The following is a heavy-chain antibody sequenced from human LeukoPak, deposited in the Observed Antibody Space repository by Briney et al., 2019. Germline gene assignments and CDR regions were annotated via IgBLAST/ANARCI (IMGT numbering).Heavy chain of an antibody. D-gene: IGHD1-26*01. Sequence: SETLSLTCAVHGGSFSSYYWSWVRQPPGQGLEWIGEVNHSGTARYNPSLESRVTISVDTSKSQSSLNVYFVTAADTAVYYCASLNPFSGRRNAFDIWGQGAMVTVSS. CDR2: VNHSGTA. V-gene: IGHV4-34*01. CDR3: ASLNPFSGRRNAFDI. CDR1: GGSFSSYY. J-gene: IGHJ3*02.